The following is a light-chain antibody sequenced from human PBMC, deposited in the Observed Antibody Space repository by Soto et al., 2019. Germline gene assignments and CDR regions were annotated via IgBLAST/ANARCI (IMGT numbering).Light chain of an antibody. CDR1: SSNIGTNY. CDR3: GTWDSSLSGNFV. V-gene: IGLV1-51*02. CDR2: ENN. J-gene: IGLJ1*01. Sequence: QSVLTQPPSMSAAPGQKVTISCSGSSSNIGTNYVSWYQQLPGTAPKLLIYENNKRPSGIPDRFSGSRSGTSATLGITGLQTGDEADYYCGTWDSSLSGNFVFGTGTKVTVL.